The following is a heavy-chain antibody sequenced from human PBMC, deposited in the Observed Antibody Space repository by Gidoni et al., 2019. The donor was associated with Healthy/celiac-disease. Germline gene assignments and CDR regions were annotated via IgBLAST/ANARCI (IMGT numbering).Heavy chain of an antibody. J-gene: IGHJ5*02. Sequence: QVQLVESGGGVVQPGRSLRLSCAASGFTFSSYGMDWVRQAPGKGLEGVAVIRYDVSNKDYSDSVKGRFTISRDNSKNTLYLQMNSLRAEDTAVYYCARSTIAAAGYNWFDPWGQGTLVTVSS. D-gene: IGHD6-13*01. CDR3: ARSTIAAAGYNWFDP. V-gene: IGHV3-33*01. CDR1: GFTFSSYG. CDR2: IRYDVSNK.